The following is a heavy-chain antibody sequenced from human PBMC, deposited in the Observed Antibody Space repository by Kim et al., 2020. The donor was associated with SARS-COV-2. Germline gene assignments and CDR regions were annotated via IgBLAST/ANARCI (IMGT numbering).Heavy chain of an antibody. CDR2: INTNTGNP. CDR1: GYTFTSYA. Sequence: ASVKVSCKASGYTFTSYAMNWVRQAPGQGLEWMGWINTNTGNPTYAQGFTGRFVFSLDTSVSTAYLQISSLKAEDTAVYYCSGSYYDYYYYGMDVWGQGTTVTVSS. V-gene: IGHV7-4-1*02. CDR3: SGSYYDYYYYGMDV. J-gene: IGHJ6*02. D-gene: IGHD3-10*01.